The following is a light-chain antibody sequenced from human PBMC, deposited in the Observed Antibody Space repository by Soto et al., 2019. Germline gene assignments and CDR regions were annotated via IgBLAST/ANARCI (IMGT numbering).Light chain of an antibody. J-gene: IGLJ3*02. CDR2: GNS. CDR3: QSFDSSPNGFWV. CDR1: SSTIGAGYD. Sequence: QSVLTQPPSVSGAPGQRVTISCTGSSSTIGAGYDVHWYQQLPGTAPKLLIYGNSNRPSGVPDRFSGSKSGTSASLAITGLQAEDEADYYCQSFDSSPNGFWVFGGGTKLTVL. V-gene: IGLV1-40*01.